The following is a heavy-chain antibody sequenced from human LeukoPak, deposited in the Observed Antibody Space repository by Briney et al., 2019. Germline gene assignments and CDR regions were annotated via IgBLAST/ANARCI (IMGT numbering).Heavy chain of an antibody. D-gene: IGHD6-6*01. V-gene: IGHV3-33*01. J-gene: IGHJ4*02. CDR3: ARDISPQLVVDN. CDR2: IWDDGNNK. CDR1: GFSFSNHG. Sequence: GGSLRLSCAASGFSFSNHGMHWVRQAPGKRLEWVAVIWDDGNNKRYANSVNGRFTISRDNSENTLYLQMNGLTAEDTAMYYCARDISPQLVVDNWGQGTLVTVSS.